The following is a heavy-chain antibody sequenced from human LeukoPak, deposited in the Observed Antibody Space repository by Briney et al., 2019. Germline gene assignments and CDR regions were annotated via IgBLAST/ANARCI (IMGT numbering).Heavy chain of an antibody. CDR3: ARGTTDPHEGDY. V-gene: IGHV1-69*02. D-gene: IGHD1-1*01. Sequence: ASVKVSCKASGGTFTSYTISWVRQAPGQGLEWMGRIIPILGIANYAQKFQGRVTITADKSTSTAYMELSSLRSEDTAVYYCARGTTDPHEGDYWGQGTLVTVSS. J-gene: IGHJ4*01. CDR2: IIPILGIA. CDR1: GGTFTSYT.